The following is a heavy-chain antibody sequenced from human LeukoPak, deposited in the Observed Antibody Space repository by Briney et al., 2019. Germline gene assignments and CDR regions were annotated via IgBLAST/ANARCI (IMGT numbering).Heavy chain of an antibody. J-gene: IGHJ4*02. D-gene: IGHD1-7*01. Sequence: ASVKVSCKASGGTFSSYAISWVRQAPGQGLEWMGGIIPILGTANYAQKFQGRVTITTDESTSTAYTELSSLRSEDTAVYYCASSNWNYPALPTIEFDYWGQGTLVTVSS. CDR3: ASSNWNYPALPTIEFDY. CDR2: IIPILGTA. V-gene: IGHV1-69*05. CDR1: GGTFSSYA.